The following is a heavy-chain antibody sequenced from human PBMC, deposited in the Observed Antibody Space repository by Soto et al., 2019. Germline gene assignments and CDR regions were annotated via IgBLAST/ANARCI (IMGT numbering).Heavy chain of an antibody. V-gene: IGHV3-7*01. CDR2: IKQDGSEK. J-gene: IGHJ4*02. CDR1: GFTFNHYW. D-gene: IGHD5-18*01. Sequence: GGSLRLSCATSGFTFNHYWMAWVRQAPGKGLGWASSIKQDGSEKFYVESVLVRFAISRDNANNAVYLQMNSLRAEDTAVYYCATHSFDNISAGDXWGQGTLVTVSX. CDR3: ATHSFDNISAGDX.